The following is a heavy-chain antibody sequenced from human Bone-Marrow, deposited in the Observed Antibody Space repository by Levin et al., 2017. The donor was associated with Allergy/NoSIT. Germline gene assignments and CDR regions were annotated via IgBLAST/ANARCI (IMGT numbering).Heavy chain of an antibody. V-gene: IGHV4-61*02. CDR3: ARGIIDTVTAVRTYWYYDL. J-gene: IGHJ2*01. CDR2: IHSTGST. Sequence: SETLSLTCNVSGVSVTSASYYWSWMRQPAGKGLEWIGRIHSTGSTSYSPSLKSRVTISLDTFKNQFALTINSVTAADTALYFCARGIIDTVTAVRTYWYYDLWGRGTLVTVSS. CDR1: GVSVTSASYY. D-gene: IGHD4-17*01.